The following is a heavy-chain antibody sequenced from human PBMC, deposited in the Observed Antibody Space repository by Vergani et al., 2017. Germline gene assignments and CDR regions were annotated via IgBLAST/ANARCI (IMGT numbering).Heavy chain of an antibody. Sequence: QVQLQQWGGGLLKPSETLSLTCVVNGGSFTSYHWPWIRQSPGEGLEWVGDIDHTGRPDYNLSTKRRLTMSVDKSRNQFSLTLNSMTATDTAIYFCARVNTETNGHLYYYYYMDVWGQGTAVTVS. J-gene: IGHJ6*03. V-gene: IGHV4-34*01. CDR2: IDHTGRP. D-gene: IGHD4-11*01. CDR1: GGSFTSYH. CDR3: ARVNTETNGHLYYYYYMDV.